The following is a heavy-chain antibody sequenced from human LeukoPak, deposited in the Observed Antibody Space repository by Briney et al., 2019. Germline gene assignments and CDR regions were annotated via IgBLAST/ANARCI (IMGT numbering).Heavy chain of an antibody. CDR2: ISYDGSNK. CDR3: AKSPSSSWSYYFDY. D-gene: IGHD6-13*01. Sequence: GGSLRLSCAASGFTFSSYAMHWVRQAPGKGLEWVAVISYDGSNKYYADSVKGRFTISRDNAKNSLYLQMNSLRAEDMALYYCAKSPSSSWSYYFDYWGQGTLVTVSS. V-gene: IGHV3-30-3*02. J-gene: IGHJ4*02. CDR1: GFTFSSYA.